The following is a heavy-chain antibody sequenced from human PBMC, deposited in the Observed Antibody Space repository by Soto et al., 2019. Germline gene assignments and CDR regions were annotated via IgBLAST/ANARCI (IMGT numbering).Heavy chain of an antibody. Sequence: QVQLVESGGGVAQPGRSLRLFCAASGFTLSSYSLHWVRQSPGKGLEWVAAISSDGTEKHYADSVKGRFTISRDNSKTTLSLQLKSLRTEDTAVYYCARMFGFSYGPANRGMDVWGQGTTVTVSS. V-gene: IGHV3-30*04. CDR3: ARMFGFSYGPANRGMDV. J-gene: IGHJ6*02. CDR2: ISSDGTEK. CDR1: GFTLSSYS. D-gene: IGHD5-18*01.